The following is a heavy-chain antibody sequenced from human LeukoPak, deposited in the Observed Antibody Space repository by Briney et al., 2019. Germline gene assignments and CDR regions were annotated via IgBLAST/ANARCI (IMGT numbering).Heavy chain of an antibody. CDR2: IHDTGST. J-gene: IGHJ4*02. CDR3: ARFSSGCSTSSCYLTY. CDR1: GGSLSSHY. V-gene: IGHV4-59*11. D-gene: IGHD2-2*01. Sequence: PSETLSLTCSVSGGSLSSHYWNWIRQPPGKGLELIGHIHDTGSTFYNPSLRGRVTISLDTSNNQFSLKLTSMTAADTAVYYRARFSSGCSTSSCYLTYWGQGTLVTVSS.